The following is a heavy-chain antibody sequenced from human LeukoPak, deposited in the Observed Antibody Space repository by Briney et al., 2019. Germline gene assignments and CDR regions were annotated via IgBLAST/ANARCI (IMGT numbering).Heavy chain of an antibody. Sequence: SETLSLTCTVSGGFIISYYWSWIRQPPGKGMEWIGYIYYSGSTNYNPSLKSRVTISVDTSKNQFSLKLSSVTAADTAVYYCARGHNGSSGYYYVGAFDIWGQGTMVTVSS. J-gene: IGHJ3*02. CDR3: ARGHNGSSGYYYVGAFDI. CDR2: IYYSGST. D-gene: IGHD3-22*01. V-gene: IGHV4-59*01. CDR1: GGFIISYY.